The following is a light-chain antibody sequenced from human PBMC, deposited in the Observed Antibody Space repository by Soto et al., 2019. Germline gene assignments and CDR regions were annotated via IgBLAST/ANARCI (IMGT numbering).Light chain of an antibody. J-gene: IGLJ3*02. V-gene: IGLV3-1*01. CDR2: QDS. Sequence: SYELTQPPSVSVSPGQTASITCSGDKLGDKYACWYQQKPGQSPVLVIYQDSKRPSGIPERFSGSNSGNPATLTITRVEAGDEADYYCQVWDSSSDHWVFGGGTKVTVL. CDR3: QVWDSSSDHWV. CDR1: KLGDKY.